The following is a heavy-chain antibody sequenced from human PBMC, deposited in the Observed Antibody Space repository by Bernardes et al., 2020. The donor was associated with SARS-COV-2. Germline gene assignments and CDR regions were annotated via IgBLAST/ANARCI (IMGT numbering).Heavy chain of an antibody. CDR3: AHRHIAVAGTAFDY. CDR1: GFSLSTSGVG. D-gene: IGHD6-19*01. CDR2: IYWDDDK. V-gene: IGHV2-5*02. Sequence: SGPTLVKPTQTLTLTCTFSGFSLSTSGVGVGWIRQPPGKALEWLALIYWDDDKRYSPSLKSRLTITKDTSKNQVVLTMTNMDPVDTATYYCAHRHIAVAGTAFDYWGQGTLVTVSS. J-gene: IGHJ4*02.